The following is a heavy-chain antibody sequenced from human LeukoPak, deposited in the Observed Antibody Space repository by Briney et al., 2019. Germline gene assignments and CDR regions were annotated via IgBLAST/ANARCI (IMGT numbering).Heavy chain of an antibody. Sequence: GESLKISCKGSGYSFTSYWIGWVRQMPGKGLEWMGINYPGNSDTRYSPSFQGQVTISADKSISTAYLQWSSLKASDTAMYYCARHISIWYVDYWGQGTLVTVSS. CDR1: GYSFTSYW. CDR2: NYPGNSDT. CDR3: ARHISIWYVDY. D-gene: IGHD4-11*01. J-gene: IGHJ4*02. V-gene: IGHV5-51*01.